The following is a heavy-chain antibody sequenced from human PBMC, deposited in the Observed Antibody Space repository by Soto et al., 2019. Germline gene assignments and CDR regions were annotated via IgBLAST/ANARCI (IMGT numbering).Heavy chain of an antibody. Sequence: EVQLVESEGGLVQPGGSLRLSCGVSGFTISTYWMSWVRRTPGKGLEWVGNINQGGSENFYAGSVRGRFSISRDNARNTVYPQMKSLRAADTAVYFCARDRGNGYYGQDTWGMDVWGQGTTVTVSS. CDR3: ARDRGNGYYGQDTWGMDV. D-gene: IGHD3-22*01. CDR2: INQGGSEN. J-gene: IGHJ6*02. V-gene: IGHV3-7*05. CDR1: GFTISTYW.